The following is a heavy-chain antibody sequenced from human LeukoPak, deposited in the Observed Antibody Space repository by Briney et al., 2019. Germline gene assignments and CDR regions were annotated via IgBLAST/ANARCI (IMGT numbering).Heavy chain of an antibody. Sequence: GGSLRLSCAASGFTVSSNYMSWVRQAPGKGLEWVSVIYSGGSTYYADSVKGRFTISRDNSKNTLYLQMNSLRAEDTAVYYCARGSWVAATPFDYWGQGTLVTVSS. V-gene: IGHV3-66*01. CDR1: GFTVSSNY. J-gene: IGHJ4*02. D-gene: IGHD2-15*01. CDR2: IYSGGST. CDR3: ARGSWVAATPFDY.